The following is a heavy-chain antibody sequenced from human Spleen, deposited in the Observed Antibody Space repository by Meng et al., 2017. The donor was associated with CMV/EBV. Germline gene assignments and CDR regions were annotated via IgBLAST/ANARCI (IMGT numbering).Heavy chain of an antibody. V-gene: IGHV4-34*01. D-gene: IGHD3-3*01. J-gene: IGHJ4*02. CDR2: INHSGST. CDR3: ARLRITIFAAGRPFDY. CDR1: GGSFSGYY. Sequence: VQLRQGGAGLLKPSVTLSPPCAGFGGSFSGYYWSWVRQPPGKGLEWIGEINHSGSTNYNPSLKSRVTISVDTSKNQFSLKLSSVTAADTAVYYCARLRITIFAAGRPFDYWGQGTLVTVSS.